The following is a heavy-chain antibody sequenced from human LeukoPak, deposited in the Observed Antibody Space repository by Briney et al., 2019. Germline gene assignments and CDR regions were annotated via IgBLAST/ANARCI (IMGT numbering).Heavy chain of an antibody. CDR3: ARQVVVACHGY. V-gene: IGHV4-38-2*01. Sequence: SETLSLTCAVSGYSISSGYYWGWIRQPPGKGLEWIGSIYHSGSTYYNPSLKSRVTISVDTSKNQFSLKLSSVTAADTAVYYCARQVVVACHGYWGQGTLVTVSS. CDR2: IYHSGST. CDR1: GYSISSGYY. J-gene: IGHJ4*02. D-gene: IGHD2-15*01.